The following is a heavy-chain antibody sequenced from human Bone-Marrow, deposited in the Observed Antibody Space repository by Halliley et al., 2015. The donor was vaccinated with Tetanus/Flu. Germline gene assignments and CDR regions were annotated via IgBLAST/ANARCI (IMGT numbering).Heavy chain of an antibody. V-gene: IGHV3-7*03. D-gene: IGHD6-13*01. J-gene: IGHJ5*02. CDR2: IKPDGGQK. Sequence: SLRLSCTASGFTFSTYWMDWVRQAPGKGLEWVANIKPDGGQKFYMDSVKGRFTISRDNARNSVFLQMDNLGAEDTAVYYCARERSIAADGTSGFRWFDPWGQGTLVTVSS. CDR1: GFTFSTYW. CDR3: ARERSIAADGTSGFRWFDP.